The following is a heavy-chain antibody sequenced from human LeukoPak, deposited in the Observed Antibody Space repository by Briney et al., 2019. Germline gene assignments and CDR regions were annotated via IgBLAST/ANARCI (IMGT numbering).Heavy chain of an antibody. D-gene: IGHD3-9*01. J-gene: IGHJ4*02. V-gene: IGHV1-3*01. CDR3: ARRSYDILTGYYTLDY. CDR2: INAGNGNT. Sequence: ASVKVSCKASGYTFTSYAMHRVRQAPGQRLEWMGWINAGNGNTKYSQKFQGRVTITRDTSASTAYMELSSLRSEDTAVYYCARRSYDILTGYYTLDYWGQGTLVTVSS. CDR1: GYTFTSYA.